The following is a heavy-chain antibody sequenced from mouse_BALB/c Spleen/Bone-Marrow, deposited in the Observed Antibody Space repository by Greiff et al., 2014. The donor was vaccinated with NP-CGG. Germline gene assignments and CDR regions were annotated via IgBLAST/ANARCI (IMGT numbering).Heavy chain of an antibody. CDR3: ARGWDYEGYFDY. CDR2: INPSSGYT. V-gene: IGHV1-4*01. CDR1: GYSFTSYT. D-gene: IGHD2-4*01. J-gene: IGHJ2*01. Sequence: QVHVKQSGAELARPGASVKMSCKASGYSFTSYTMHWVKQRPGQGLEWIGYINPSSGYTNYNQKFKDKATLTADKSSGTAYMQLSSLTSEDSAVYYCARGWDYEGYFDYWGQGTTLTVSS.